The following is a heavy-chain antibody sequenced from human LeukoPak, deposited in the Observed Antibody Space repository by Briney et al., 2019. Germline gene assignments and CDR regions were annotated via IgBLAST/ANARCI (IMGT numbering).Heavy chain of an antibody. Sequence: GGSLRLSCAASGFTFSSYGMHWVRQAPGKGLEWVAVISYDGSNKYYADSVKGRFTIPRDNSKNTLYLQMNSLRAEDTAVYYCAKDGFGSLGYCSSTSCPYYFDYWGQGTLVTVSS. CDR1: GFTFSSYG. CDR2: ISYDGSNK. CDR3: AKDGFGSLGYCSSTSCPYYFDY. V-gene: IGHV3-30*18. D-gene: IGHD2-2*01. J-gene: IGHJ4*02.